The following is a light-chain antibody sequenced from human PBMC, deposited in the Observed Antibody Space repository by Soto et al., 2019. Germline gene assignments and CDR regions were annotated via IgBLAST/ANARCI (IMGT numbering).Light chain of an antibody. CDR1: QSISSW. V-gene: IGKV1-5*01. Sequence: DLQMTQSPSTLSASVGDRVTITCRASQSISSWLAWYQQKPGKAPKLLIYGASSLESGVPSRFSGSESGTEFTLTISSLQPDDFATYYCQQYNSYPYTFGQGTKLEIK. CDR3: QQYNSYPYT. CDR2: GAS. J-gene: IGKJ2*01.